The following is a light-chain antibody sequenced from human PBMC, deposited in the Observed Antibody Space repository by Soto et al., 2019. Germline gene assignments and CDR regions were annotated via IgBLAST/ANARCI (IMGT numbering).Light chain of an antibody. V-gene: IGKV3-20*01. J-gene: IGKJ1*01. CDR3: QQYGSSPWK. CDR1: QSVSSSY. CDR2: GAS. Sequence: EIVLTQSPGTLSLSPGERATLSCRASQSVSSSYLAWYQQKPGQAPRLLIYGASSRATGIPDRFSGSGSGTEFTLTISRREPEDFAVYYCQQYGSSPWKFGQGTKVEIK.